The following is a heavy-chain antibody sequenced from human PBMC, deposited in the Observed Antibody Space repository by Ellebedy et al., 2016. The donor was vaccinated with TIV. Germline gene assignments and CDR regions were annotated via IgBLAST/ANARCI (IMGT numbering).Heavy chain of an antibody. J-gene: IGHJ3*02. V-gene: IGHV1-69*05. CDR2: IIPIFGTA. D-gene: IGHD2-21*02. Sequence: AASVKVSCKASGGTFSSYAISWVRQAPGQGLEWMGGIIPIFGTANYAQKFQGRVTMTRDTSTSTVYMELSSLRSEDTAVYYCARGGIVVVTAIPSGAFDIWGQGTMVTVSS. CDR1: GGTFSSYA. CDR3: ARGGIVVVTAIPSGAFDI.